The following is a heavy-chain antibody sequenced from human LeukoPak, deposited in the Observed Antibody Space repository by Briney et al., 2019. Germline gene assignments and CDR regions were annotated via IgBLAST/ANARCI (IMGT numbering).Heavy chain of an antibody. CDR2: INHSGST. Sequence: SETLSLTCAVYGGSFSGYYLSWIRQPPGKGLEWIGEINHSGSTNYNPSLKSRVTISVDTSKNQFSLKLSSVTAVDTAVYYCARGWAAAGTSYWGQGTLVTVSS. CDR3: ARGWAAAGTSY. J-gene: IGHJ4*02. D-gene: IGHD6-13*01. CDR1: GGSFSGYY. V-gene: IGHV4-34*01.